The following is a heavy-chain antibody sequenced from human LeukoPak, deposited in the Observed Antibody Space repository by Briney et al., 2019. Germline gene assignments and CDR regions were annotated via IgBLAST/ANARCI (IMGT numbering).Heavy chain of an antibody. CDR2: INTDGRTT. J-gene: IGHJ4*02. CDR3: VRSAFLTTEFYFDY. Sequence: GGSLRLSCVSSGFTFSSYWMHWVRQAPGKGLVWVSRINTDGRTTTYADSVKGRSTISRDNAKNTLYLQMNSLRAEDTAVYYCVRSAFLTTEFYFDYWGQGTLVTVSS. CDR1: GFTFSSYW. D-gene: IGHD4-11*01. V-gene: IGHV3-74*01.